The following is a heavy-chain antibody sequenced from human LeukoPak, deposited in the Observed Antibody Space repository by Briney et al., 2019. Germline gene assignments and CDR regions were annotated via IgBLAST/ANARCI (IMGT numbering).Heavy chain of an antibody. CDR1: GFTFNSYG. V-gene: IGHV3-21*04. CDR3: AKDRATDYGDYVYDY. J-gene: IGHJ4*02. D-gene: IGHD4-17*01. CDR2: ISSSSNYI. Sequence: GGSLRLSCAASGFTFNSYGMNWVRQAPGKGLEWVSSISSSSNYIYYADSVKGRFTISRDNAKNSLSLQMNSLRAEDTAVYYCAKDRATDYGDYVYDYWGQGTLVTVSS.